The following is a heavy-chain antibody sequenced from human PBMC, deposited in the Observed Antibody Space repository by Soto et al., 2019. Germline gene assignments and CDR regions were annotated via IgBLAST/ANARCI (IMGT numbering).Heavy chain of an antibody. V-gene: IGHV1-3*01. CDR1: GYTFTSYA. CDR3: ARDLGNYYYYYYMDV. D-gene: IGHD3-16*01. CDR2: INAGNGST. J-gene: IGHJ6*03. Sequence: ASVKVSCKASGYTFTSYAMHWVRQAPGQRLEWMGWINAGNGSTKYSQKFQGRVTITRDTSAGTAYMELSSLRSEDTAVYYCARDLGNYYYYYYMDVWGKGTTVTVSS.